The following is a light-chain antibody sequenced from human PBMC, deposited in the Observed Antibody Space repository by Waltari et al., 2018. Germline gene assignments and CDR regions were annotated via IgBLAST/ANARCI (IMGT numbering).Light chain of an antibody. CDR2: GAS. CDR1: QSVSRS. J-gene: IGKJ1*01. CDR3: QHYVRLPVT. Sequence: EIVLTQSPGTLSLFPGERATLSCRASQSVSRSLAWYQQKPGQAPRLLIYGASSRATGVPDRCSGSGSGTYFSLTISRLEPEDFAVYYCQHYVRLPVTFGQGTKVEIK. V-gene: IGKV3-20*01.